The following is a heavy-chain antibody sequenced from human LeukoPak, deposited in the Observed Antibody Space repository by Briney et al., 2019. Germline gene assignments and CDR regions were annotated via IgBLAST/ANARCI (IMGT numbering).Heavy chain of an antibody. CDR2: IYYSGST. D-gene: IGHD3-10*01. CDR1: GGSISSSSYY. Sequence: EASETLSLTCTVSGGSISSSSYYWGWIRQPPGKGLDWIGSIYYSGSTYYNPSLKSRVTISVDTSKNQFSLKLTSVTAADTAVYYCARRPRGGWFDPWGQGTLVTVSS. CDR3: ARRPRGGWFDP. J-gene: IGHJ5*02. V-gene: IGHV4-39*01.